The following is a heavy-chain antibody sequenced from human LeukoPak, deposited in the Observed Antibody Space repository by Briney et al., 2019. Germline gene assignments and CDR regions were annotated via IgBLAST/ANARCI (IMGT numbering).Heavy chain of an antibody. J-gene: IGHJ4*02. V-gene: IGHV1-18*01. CDR3: ARSPHILTGENFDY. D-gene: IGHD3-9*01. Sequence: ASVKVSCTASGYTFTSYGISWVRQAPGQGLEWMGWISAYNGNTNYAQTLQGRVTMTTDTSTSTAYMEMSRLRSDDTALYYCARSPHILTGENFDYWGQGTLVTVSS. CDR2: ISAYNGNT. CDR1: GYTFTSYG.